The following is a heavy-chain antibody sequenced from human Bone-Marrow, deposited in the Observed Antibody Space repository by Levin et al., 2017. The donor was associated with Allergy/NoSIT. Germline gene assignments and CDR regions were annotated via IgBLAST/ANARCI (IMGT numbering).Heavy chain of an antibody. D-gene: IGHD2-15*01. CDR1: GGSFSGYY. V-gene: IGHV4-34*01. CDR3: ARGGRRYCSGGSCCNWFDP. J-gene: IGHJ5*02. CDR2: INHSGST. Sequence: SETLSLTCAVYGGSFSGYYWSWIRQPPGKGLEWIGEINHSGSTNYNPSLKSRVTISVDTSKNQFSLKLSSVTAADTAVYYCARGGRRYCSGGSCCNWFDPWGQGTLVTVSS.